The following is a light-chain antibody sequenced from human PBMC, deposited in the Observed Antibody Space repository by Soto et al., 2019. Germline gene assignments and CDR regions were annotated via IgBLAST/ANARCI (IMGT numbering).Light chain of an antibody. CDR1: QSVRSN. CDR3: QRYNNWPLT. J-gene: IGKJ4*01. CDR2: AAS. V-gene: IGKV3-15*01. Sequence: EIVMTQFPATPSVSPGERATLSCRASQSVRSNLAWYQQKPGQAPRLLIFAASTRATVIPARFRGSGSGTEFTLTISDLQSEDFAIYYCQRYNNWPLTFGGGTKV.